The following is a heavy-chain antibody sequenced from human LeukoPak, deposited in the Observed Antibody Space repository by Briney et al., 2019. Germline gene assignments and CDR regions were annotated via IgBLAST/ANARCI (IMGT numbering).Heavy chain of an antibody. CDR1: GDSIRNYY. Sequence: SEALSLTCTVSGDSIRNYYWSWIRQPPGKGLEWIGYIYYRGNTNYNPSLKSRVIISIDTSKNQFSLKLSSVTAADTAVYFCARDSPPQYASSSAGFDYWGQGTLVTVSS. D-gene: IGHD6-6*01. J-gene: IGHJ4*02. CDR2: IYYRGNT. V-gene: IGHV4-59*13. CDR3: ARDSPPQYASSSAGFDY.